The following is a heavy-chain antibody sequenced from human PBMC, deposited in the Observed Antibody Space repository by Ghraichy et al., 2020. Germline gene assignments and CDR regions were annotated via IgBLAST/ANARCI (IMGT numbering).Heavy chain of an antibody. Sequence: ASVKVSCKASGYTFTAYYMHWVRQAPGQGLEWMRWINPNSGDTHYAQKFQGRVTMTRDTSISTAYMELSRLRSDDTAVYYCAIATVDFYGMDVWGQGTTVTVSS. CDR3: AIATVDFYGMDV. D-gene: IGHD2-21*01. V-gene: IGHV1-2*02. CDR1: GYTFTAYY. CDR2: INPNSGDT. J-gene: IGHJ6*02.